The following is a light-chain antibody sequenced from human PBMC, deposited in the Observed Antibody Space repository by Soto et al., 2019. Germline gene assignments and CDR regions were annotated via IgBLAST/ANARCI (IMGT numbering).Light chain of an antibody. CDR3: QSYDSSLSGVV. CDR1: SSSIGAGYD. V-gene: IGLV1-40*01. CDR2: GNF. Sequence: QSVLTQPPSLSGAPGQRVTISCAGGSSSIGAGYDVHWYQQLPGTAPKLLIYGNFNRPSGVPDRFSGSKSGTSASLAITGLQAGDDADYYCQSYDSSLSGVVFGGGTKLTVL. J-gene: IGLJ2*01.